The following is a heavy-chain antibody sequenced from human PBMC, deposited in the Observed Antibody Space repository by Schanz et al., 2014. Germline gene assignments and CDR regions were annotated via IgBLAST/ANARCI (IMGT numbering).Heavy chain of an antibody. CDR1: GFTFNDYW. D-gene: IGHD3-10*01. CDR3: AGGPRGRYXXS. J-gene: IGHJ5*02. V-gene: IGHV3-74*01. CDR2: INSDGRST. Sequence: EVQLVESGGGFVQPGGSLRLSCAASGFTFNDYWMHWVRQAPGKGLVWVSRINSDGRSTNYADSVKGRFSISRDNARNTPHLQMDTLRDEDTAVNYCAGGPRGRYXXSWGQGTLXXVSS.